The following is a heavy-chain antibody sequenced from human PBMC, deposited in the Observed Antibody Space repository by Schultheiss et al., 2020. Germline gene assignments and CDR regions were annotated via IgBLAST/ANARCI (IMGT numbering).Heavy chain of an antibody. D-gene: IGHD6-13*01. CDR3: ASYSSSDDAFDI. J-gene: IGHJ3*02. V-gene: IGHV4-30-2*01. CDR1: GGSVSSGSYY. Sequence: SQTLSLTCTVSGGSVSSGSYYWSWIRQPPGKGLEWIGYIYHSGSTYYNPSLKSRVTISVDRSKNQFSLKLSSVTAADTAVYYCASYSSSDDAFDIWGQGTMVTVSS. CDR2: IYHSGST.